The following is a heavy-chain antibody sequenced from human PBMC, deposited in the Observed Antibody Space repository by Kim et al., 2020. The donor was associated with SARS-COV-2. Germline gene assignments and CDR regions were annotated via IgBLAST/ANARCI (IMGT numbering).Heavy chain of an antibody. CDR3: ARAPLWHGNHYSYYTVDV. CDR1: GYAFTGYF. J-gene: IGHJ6*02. Sequence: ASVKVSCKTSGYAFTGYFIHWMRQAPGQGLEWLGWINPYSGGTHFTQKFQARVTLTRDTSISTAYLQIQRLRPDDTAFYFCARAPLWHGNHYSYYTVDVWGQGTPVTVSS. CDR2: INPYSGGT. V-gene: IGHV1-2*02. D-gene: IGHD3-22*01.